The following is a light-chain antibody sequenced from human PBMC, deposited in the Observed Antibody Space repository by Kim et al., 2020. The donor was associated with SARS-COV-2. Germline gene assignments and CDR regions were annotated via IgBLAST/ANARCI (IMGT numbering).Light chain of an antibody. CDR1: SSDVGGYNY. Sequence: QSALTQPPSASGSPGQSVTISCTGTSSDVGGYNYVSWYQQHPGKAPKLMIYEVTERPSGVPNRFSGSKSGNTASLTVSGLQAEDEADYYGSSYAGTNNPYVFGTGTKVTVL. CDR3: SSYAGTNNPYV. CDR2: EVT. J-gene: IGLJ1*01. V-gene: IGLV2-8*01.